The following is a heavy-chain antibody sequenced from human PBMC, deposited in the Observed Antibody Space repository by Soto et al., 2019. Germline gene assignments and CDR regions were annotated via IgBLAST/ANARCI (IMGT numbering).Heavy chain of an antibody. CDR1: GFTFDDYA. Sequence: EVQLVESGGGLVQPGRSLRLSCAASGFTFDDYAMHWVRQAPGKGLEWVSGISWNSGSIGYADSVKGRFTISRDNAKNSLYLQMNSVRAEDTALYYCASGDYRFYCSGGSCYPFDYWGQGTLVTVSS. J-gene: IGHJ4*02. CDR3: ASGDYRFYCSGGSCYPFDY. CDR2: ISWNSGSI. D-gene: IGHD2-15*01. V-gene: IGHV3-9*01.